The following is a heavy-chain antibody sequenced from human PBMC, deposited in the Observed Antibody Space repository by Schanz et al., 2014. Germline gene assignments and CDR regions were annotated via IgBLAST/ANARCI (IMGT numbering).Heavy chain of an antibody. Sequence: VQLVESGGGLVKPGGSLRLSCAASGFIFSDYYMAWIRQAPGKGPEYVSYISSGGTTTYHSDSVKGRFTISRDSSKNTLYLQMNSLRPEDTAIYYCAKNQYDDVDLSSFYFDFWGQGTLVTVSS. V-gene: IGHV3-11*01. CDR2: ISSGGTTT. CDR3: AKNQYDDVDLSSFYFDF. CDR1: GFIFSDYY. J-gene: IGHJ4*02. D-gene: IGHD3-10*02.